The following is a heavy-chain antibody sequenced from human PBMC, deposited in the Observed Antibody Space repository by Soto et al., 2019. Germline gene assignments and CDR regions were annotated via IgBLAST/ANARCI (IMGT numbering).Heavy chain of an antibody. J-gene: IGHJ4*02. CDR2: ISSSGKTI. CDR3: ARDPEKYRGSGLGIDY. Sequence: PGGSLRLSCAASGFTFSNYEMNWVRQAPGKGLEWVSYISSSGKTIYYADSVKGRFTISRDNAKNSLYLQMNSLRTEDTAVYYCARDPEKYRGSGLGIDYWGQGTLVTVSS. V-gene: IGHV3-48*03. CDR1: GFTFSNYE. D-gene: IGHD5-12*01.